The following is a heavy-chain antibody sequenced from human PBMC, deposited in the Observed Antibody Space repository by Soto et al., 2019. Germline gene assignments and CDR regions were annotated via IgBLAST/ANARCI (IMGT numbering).Heavy chain of an antibody. CDR3: AAVSYSSSFYYYGMDV. J-gene: IGHJ6*02. Sequence: GASVKVSCKASGFTFTSSAVQWVRQARGQRLEWIGWIVVGSGNTNYAQKFQERVTITRDMSTSTAYMELSSLRSEDTAVYYCAAVSYSSSFYYYGMDVWGQGTTVTVSS. V-gene: IGHV1-58*01. D-gene: IGHD6-6*01. CDR2: IVVGSGNT. CDR1: GFTFTSSA.